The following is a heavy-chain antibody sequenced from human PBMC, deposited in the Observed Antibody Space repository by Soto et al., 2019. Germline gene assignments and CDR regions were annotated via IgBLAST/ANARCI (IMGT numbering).Heavy chain of an antibody. CDR1: GGSIRTYY. J-gene: IGHJ4*02. CDR3: AREDDLLTGYIDQ. D-gene: IGHD3-9*01. CDR2: IFHTGST. V-gene: IGHV4-4*08. Sequence: PSETLSLTCTVSGGSIRTYYWTWIRQPPGKGLELIGYIFHTGSTNYNPSLKSRVTISVDTSKNQFSLKLSSVTAADTAVYYCAREDDLLTGYIDQWGQGTLVTVSS.